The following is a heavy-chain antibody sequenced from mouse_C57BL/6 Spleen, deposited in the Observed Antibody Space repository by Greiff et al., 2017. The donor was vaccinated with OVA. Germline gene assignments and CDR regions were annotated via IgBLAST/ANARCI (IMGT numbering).Heavy chain of an antibody. V-gene: IGHV1-22*01. Sequence: VQLQQSGPELVKPGASVKMSCKASGYTFTDYNMHWVKQSHGKSLEWIGYINPNNGGTSYNQKFKGKATLTVNKSSSTAYMELRSLTSEDSAVYYCARWEHSNYRYAMDYWGQGTSVTVSS. CDR2: INPNNGGT. J-gene: IGHJ4*01. CDR1: GYTFTDYN. D-gene: IGHD2-5*01. CDR3: ARWEHSNYRYAMDY.